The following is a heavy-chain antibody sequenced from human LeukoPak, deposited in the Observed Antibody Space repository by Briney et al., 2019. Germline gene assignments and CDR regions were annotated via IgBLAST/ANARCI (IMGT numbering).Heavy chain of an antibody. D-gene: IGHD6-13*01. J-gene: IGHJ5*02. CDR3: ANTAYGYSIFDP. V-gene: IGHV4-34*01. CDR2: ISYSGST. CDR1: GGSFSGYY. Sequence: PSETLSLTCAVYGGSFSGYYWSWIRQPPEKGLEWIGTISYSGSTYYNPSLKSRLTISVDTSKNQFSLKLSSVTAADSAVYYCANTAYGYSIFDPWGQGTLVTVSS.